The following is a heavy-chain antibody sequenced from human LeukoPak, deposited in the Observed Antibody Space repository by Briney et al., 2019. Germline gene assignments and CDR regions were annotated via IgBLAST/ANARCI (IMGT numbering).Heavy chain of an antibody. V-gene: IGHV3-7*01. CDR1: GFTFSSYW. D-gene: IGHD3-22*01. CDR2: IKQDGSEK. Sequence: GSLRLSCAASGFTFSSYWMSWVRQAPGKGLEWVANIKQDGSEKYYVDSVKGRFTISRYNAKNSLYLQMNSLRAEDTAVYYCARDSSPNKYYYDSSGYSYWGQGTLVTVSS. CDR3: ARDSSPNKYYYDSSGYSY. J-gene: IGHJ4*02.